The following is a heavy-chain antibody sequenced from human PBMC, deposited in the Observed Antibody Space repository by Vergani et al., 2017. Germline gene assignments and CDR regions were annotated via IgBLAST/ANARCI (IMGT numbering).Heavy chain of an antibody. CDR2: FDPEDGET. CDR1: GYTLTELS. J-gene: IGHJ3*02. V-gene: IGHV1-24*01. Sequence: QVQLVQSGAEVKKPGASVKVSCKVSGYTLTELSMHWVRQAPGKGLEWMGGFDPEDGETIYAQKFQGRVTMTEDTSTDTAYMELSSLRSEDTAVYYCARVPRYCSSTSCPNAFDIWGQGTMVTVSS. D-gene: IGHD2-2*01. CDR3: ARVPRYCSSTSCPNAFDI.